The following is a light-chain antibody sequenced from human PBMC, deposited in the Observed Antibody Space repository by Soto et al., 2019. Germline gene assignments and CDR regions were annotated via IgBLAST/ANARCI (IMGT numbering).Light chain of an antibody. CDR2: GIS. CDR3: QQYVNSSHRT. CDR1: HTISSSY. Sequence: EIVLTQSPGTLSLSPGERATLSCRASHTISSSYLAWYQQKPGQAPRLLMYGISRRATGIPDRFSGSGSGTDFTLTITRLEPEDFAVYYCQQYVNSSHRTCGQGTQVDIK. J-gene: IGKJ1*01. V-gene: IGKV3-20*01.